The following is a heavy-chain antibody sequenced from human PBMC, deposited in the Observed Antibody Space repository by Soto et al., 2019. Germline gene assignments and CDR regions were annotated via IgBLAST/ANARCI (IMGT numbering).Heavy chain of an antibody. CDR1: GGSISSGSYH. V-gene: IGHV4-31*03. CDR3: SRVEGSSYCFRYDC. D-gene: IGHD4-4*01. CDR2: IYYSGSS. J-gene: IGHJ4*02. Sequence: SETLSLTCTVSGGSISSGSYHWSWIRQHPGKGLEWIGNIYYSGSSYYNPSLKSRATISIDTTKDQFSLRLGSVTAADTAVYYCSRVEGSSYCFRYDCWGRGTLVTVSS.